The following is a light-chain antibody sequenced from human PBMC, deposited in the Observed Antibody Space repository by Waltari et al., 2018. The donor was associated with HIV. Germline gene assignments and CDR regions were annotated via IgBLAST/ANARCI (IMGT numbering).Light chain of an antibody. Sequence: QSALTQSRSVYGSPGQSVPISCTGTSRYVTHYNYSSWYQHHPGEAPKRVIFGVNRRPSGVPDRFSGASSGNTASLTISGLQAEDEGHYYCCSYAGSNIHWVFGGGTKLTVL. J-gene: IGLJ3*02. CDR1: SRYVTHYNY. V-gene: IGLV2-11*01. CDR2: GVN. CDR3: CSYAGSNIHWV.